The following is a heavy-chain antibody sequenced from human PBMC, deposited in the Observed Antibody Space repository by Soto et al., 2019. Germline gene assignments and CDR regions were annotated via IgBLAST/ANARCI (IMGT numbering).Heavy chain of an antibody. CDR3: ARRRSTVTTAWFYHAMDV. CDR2: IWFDGSNK. CDR1: GSSFSDYG. J-gene: IGHJ6*02. V-gene: IGHV3-33*01. Sequence: QVQLVESGGGVVQPGTSLRLSCAASGSSFSDYGMHWVRQAPGKGLEWVAVIWFDGSNKYYAESVKGRFTISRDNSKNTVDLQMDRLRADDTAVYYCARRRSTVTTAWFYHAMDVWGQGTTVTVSS. D-gene: IGHD4-17*01.